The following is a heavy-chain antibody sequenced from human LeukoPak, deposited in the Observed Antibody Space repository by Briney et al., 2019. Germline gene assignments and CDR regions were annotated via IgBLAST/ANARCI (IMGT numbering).Heavy chain of an antibody. V-gene: IGHV3-30-3*01. CDR3: SSTSFDY. D-gene: IGHD2-2*01. J-gene: IGHJ4*02. Sequence: GGSLRLSCAASGFAFSTYPMSWVRQAPGKGLEWVAVISYDGSNKYYADSVKGRFTISRDNSKNTLYLQMNSLRAEDTAVYYCSSTSFDYWGQGTLVTVYS. CDR1: GFAFSTYP. CDR2: ISYDGSNK.